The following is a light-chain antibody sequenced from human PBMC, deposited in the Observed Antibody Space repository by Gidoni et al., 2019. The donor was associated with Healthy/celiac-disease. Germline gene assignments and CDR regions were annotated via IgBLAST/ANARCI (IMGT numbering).Light chain of an antibody. CDR3: QSADSSVV. V-gene: IGLV3-25*02. CDR1: ALPKQY. CDR2: KDC. J-gene: IGLJ2*01. Sequence: SYELTQPPSVSVSPAKTARNTCSGDALPKQYAYWYQQKPGQAPVLVIYKDCERPSGIPERFSGSSSGTTVTVTSSGVQAEDEADYYCQSADSSVVFGGGTKLXV.